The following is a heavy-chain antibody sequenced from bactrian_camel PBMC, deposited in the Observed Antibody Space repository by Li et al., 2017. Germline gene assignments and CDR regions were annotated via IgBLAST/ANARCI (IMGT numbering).Heavy chain of an antibody. CDR1: GHLYSTFC. CDR3: AAGDLLCKGVHELAH. J-gene: IGHJ4*01. V-gene: IGHV3S53*01. Sequence: HVQLVESGGGSVQAGGSLRLSCVASGHLYSTFCMAWFRQAPGKERERVAVIDTDGTSSYIDSVKGRFTISKDNAKNTLYLQMNALKPEDTAMYYCAAGDLLCKGVHELAHWGQGTQVTVS. CDR2: IDTDGTS. D-gene: IGHD2*01.